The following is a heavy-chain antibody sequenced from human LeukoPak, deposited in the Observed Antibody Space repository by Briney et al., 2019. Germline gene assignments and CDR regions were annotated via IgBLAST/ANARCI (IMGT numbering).Heavy chain of an antibody. CDR1: GFTFSSYG. V-gene: IGHV3-30*02. CDR2: IRYDGSNK. Sequence: PGGSLRLSCAASGFTFSSYGMHWVRQAPGKGLEWVAFIRYDGSNKYYADSVKGRFTISRDNSKNTLYLQMNSLRAEDTAVYYCAKDMIITMIVVGDAFDIWGQGTMVSVSS. D-gene: IGHD3-22*01. CDR3: AKDMIITMIVVGDAFDI. J-gene: IGHJ3*02.